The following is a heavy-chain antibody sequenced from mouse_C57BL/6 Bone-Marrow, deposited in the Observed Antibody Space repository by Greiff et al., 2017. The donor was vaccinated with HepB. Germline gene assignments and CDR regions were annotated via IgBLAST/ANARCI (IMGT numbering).Heavy chain of an antibody. V-gene: IGHV5-9-1*02. CDR3: TRDEPTVVAHYYAMDY. Sequence: EVQLVESGEGLVKPGGSLKLSCAASGFTFSSYAMSWVRQTPEKRLEWVAYISSGGDYIYYADTVKGRFTISRDNARNTLYLQMSSLKSEDTAMYYCTRDEPTVVAHYYAMDYWGQGTSVTVSS. D-gene: IGHD1-1*01. CDR1: GFTFSSYA. CDR2: ISSGGDYI. J-gene: IGHJ4*01.